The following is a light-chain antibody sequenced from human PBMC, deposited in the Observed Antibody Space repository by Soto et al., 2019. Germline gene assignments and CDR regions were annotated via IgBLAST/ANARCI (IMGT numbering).Light chain of an antibody. CDR3: QQYNYYWT. CDR2: DAS. V-gene: IGKV1-5*01. CDR1: QSISSW. Sequence: DIQMTQSPSTLSASVGDRVTITCRASQSISSWLAWYQQKPGKAPKLLINDASSLESGVPSRFSGSGSGTEFTLTISSLQPDDFATYYCQQYNYYWTFGQGTKVDIK. J-gene: IGKJ1*01.